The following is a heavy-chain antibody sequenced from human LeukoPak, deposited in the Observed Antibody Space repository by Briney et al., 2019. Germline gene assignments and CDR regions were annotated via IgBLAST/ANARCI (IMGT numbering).Heavy chain of an antibody. Sequence: SSETLSLTCAVSGGSISSSNYYWGWIRQPPGKGLEWIGSFYYPGSYYNNPSLKSRVTISVDTSKNQFSLQLSSVTAADTAVYYCATSHYDSSGYYYLGDNWFDPWGQGILVTVSS. CDR1: GGSISSSNYY. J-gene: IGHJ5*02. V-gene: IGHV4-39*07. D-gene: IGHD3-22*01. CDR3: ATSHYDSSGYYYLGDNWFDP. CDR2: FYYPGSY.